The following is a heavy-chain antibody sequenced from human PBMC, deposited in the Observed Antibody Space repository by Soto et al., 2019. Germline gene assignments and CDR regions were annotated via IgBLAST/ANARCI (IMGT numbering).Heavy chain of an antibody. D-gene: IGHD6-13*01. CDR3: ARDASGYSSSWYYFDY. Sequence: EVQLVEAGGGLVQPGGSLRHSCAASGFTLSSYWMSWVRQAPGKGLEWVANIKQDGSEKYYVDSVKGRFTISRDKAKNSLYLQMNSLRAEDTAVYYCARDASGYSSSWYYFDYWGQGTLVTVSS. V-gene: IGHV3-7*01. CDR1: GFTLSSYW. J-gene: IGHJ4*02. CDR2: IKQDGSEK.